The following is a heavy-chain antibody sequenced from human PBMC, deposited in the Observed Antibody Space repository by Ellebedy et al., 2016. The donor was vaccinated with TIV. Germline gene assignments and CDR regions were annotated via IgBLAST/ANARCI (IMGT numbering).Heavy chain of an antibody. CDR3: ASFFGTGGFDP. D-gene: IGHD3-3*01. V-gene: IGHV3-23*01. CDR1: GFTFDDYA. CDR2: LSGSGATT. J-gene: IGHJ5*02. Sequence: GESLKISCAASGFTFDDYAMHWVRQAPGKGLEWVSTLSGSGATTFYVDSVKGRFTISRDNSKSTVFLQMNSLRAEDTAVHYCASFFGTGGFDPWGQGTLVTVSS.